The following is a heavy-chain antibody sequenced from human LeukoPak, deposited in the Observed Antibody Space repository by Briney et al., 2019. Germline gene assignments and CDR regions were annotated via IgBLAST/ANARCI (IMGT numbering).Heavy chain of an antibody. D-gene: IGHD5-12*01. Sequence: SVKVSCKASGGTFSSYAISWVRQAPGQGLEWMGRIIPIFGIANYAQEFQGRVTITADKSTSTAYMELSSLRSEDTAVYYCAIVRGRLDYWGQGTLVTVSS. CDR2: IIPIFGIA. J-gene: IGHJ4*02. CDR1: GGTFSSYA. V-gene: IGHV1-69*04. CDR3: AIVRGRLDY.